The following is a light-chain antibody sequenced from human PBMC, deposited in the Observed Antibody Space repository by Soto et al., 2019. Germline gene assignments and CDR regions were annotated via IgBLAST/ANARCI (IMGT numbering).Light chain of an antibody. CDR2: TNN. CDR3: ASWEDSLDGYV. V-gene: IGLV1-44*01. Sequence: QSVLTQPPSASGTPGQRVTISCSGSSSNIGSNTVNWYQQLPGTAPKLLGYTNNQRPSGVPDRFSGSKSGTSASLAIIGLQSEDEADYYCASWEDSLDGYVFGTGTKLTVL. J-gene: IGLJ1*01. CDR1: SSNIGSNT.